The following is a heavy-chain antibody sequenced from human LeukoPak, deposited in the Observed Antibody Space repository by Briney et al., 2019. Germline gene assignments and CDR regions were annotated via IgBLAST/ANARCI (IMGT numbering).Heavy chain of an antibody. CDR3: ARTTEYSSSWLNWFDP. CDR2: IYYSGST. V-gene: IGHV4-61*01. D-gene: IGHD6-13*01. CDR1: GYSISSGYY. Sequence: SETLSLTCTVSGYSISSGYYWSWIRQPPGKGLEWIGYIYYSGSTNYNPSLKSRVTISVDTSKNQFSLKLSSVTAADTAVYYCARTTEYSSSWLNWFDPWGQGTLVTVSS. J-gene: IGHJ5*02.